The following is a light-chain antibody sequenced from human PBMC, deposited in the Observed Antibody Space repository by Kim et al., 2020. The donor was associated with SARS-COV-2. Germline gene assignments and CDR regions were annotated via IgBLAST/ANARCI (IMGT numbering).Light chain of an antibody. J-gene: IGKJ3*01. CDR2: AAS. CDR3: QQYYSYPRT. V-gene: IGKV1-8*01. Sequence: GDRATITCRAGQGISSYLAWYQQKPGKAPKLLIYAASTLQSGVPSRFSGSGSGTDFTLTISCLQSEDFATYDCQQYYSYPRTFGPRSKVHIK. CDR1: QGISSY.